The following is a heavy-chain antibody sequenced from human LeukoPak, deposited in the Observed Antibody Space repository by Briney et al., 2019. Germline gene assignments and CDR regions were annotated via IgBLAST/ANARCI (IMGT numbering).Heavy chain of an antibody. J-gene: IGHJ6*02. Sequence: GGSLRLSCAASGLTFSGYDMSWVRQAPGKGLEWVSYTSSSSSTIYYADSVKSRFTISRDNARNSLYLQMNSLRAEDTAVYYCARLRYYGMDVWGQGTTVTVSS. CDR2: TSSSSSTI. CDR1: GLTFSGYD. V-gene: IGHV3-48*04. CDR3: ARLRYYGMDV.